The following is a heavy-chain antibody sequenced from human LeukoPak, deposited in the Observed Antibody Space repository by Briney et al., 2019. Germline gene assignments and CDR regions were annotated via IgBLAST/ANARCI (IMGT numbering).Heavy chain of an antibody. Sequence: GGSLRLSCAASGFTFSSYSMNWVRQAPGKVLEWVSGISGSGVYTYYADSVKGRFTISRDNSKNTLYLVMNSLGVDDTAVYYCAKAVDLATISVDIWGQGTMVTVSS. CDR1: GFTFSSYS. V-gene: IGHV3-23*01. J-gene: IGHJ3*02. CDR3: AKAVDLATISVDI. D-gene: IGHD5-24*01. CDR2: ISGSGVYT.